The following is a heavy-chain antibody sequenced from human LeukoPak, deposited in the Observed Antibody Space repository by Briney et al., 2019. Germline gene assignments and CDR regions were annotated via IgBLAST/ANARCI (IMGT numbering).Heavy chain of an antibody. CDR1: GGSISSSNYC. Sequence: SQTLSLTYTVSGGSISSSNYCWGWLRQPPGKGLEWFGSIYYSGSTYYHASFKSRVIISVDTSKNQSSLKLSSVTAADTAVYYCAREGVVGDYGHFDYWGQGTLVTVSS. J-gene: IGHJ4*02. V-gene: IGHV4-39*02. CDR2: IYYSGST. CDR3: AREGVVGDYGHFDY. D-gene: IGHD2-21*01.